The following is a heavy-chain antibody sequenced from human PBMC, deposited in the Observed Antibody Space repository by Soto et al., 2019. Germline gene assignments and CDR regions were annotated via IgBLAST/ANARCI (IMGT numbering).Heavy chain of an antibody. CDR3: ARDRGYDAHDYYYNAMDV. CDR2: IRGFSPYT. CDR1: GFTFRTYS. D-gene: IGHD3-10*01. J-gene: IGHJ6*02. Sequence: GGSLRLSCISSGFTFRTYSMNWVRQAPGKGLEWVSGIRGFSPYTFYAESVKGRFTISRDNAKNSLYLQMDSLRAEDTAVYYCARDRGYDAHDYYYNAMDVWGQGTTVTVSS. V-gene: IGHV3-21*01.